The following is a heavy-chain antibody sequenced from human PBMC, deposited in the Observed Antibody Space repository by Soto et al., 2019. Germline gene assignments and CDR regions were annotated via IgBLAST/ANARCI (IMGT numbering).Heavy chain of an antibody. CDR2: ISAYNGNT. CDR1: GYTFTSYG. D-gene: IGHD2-15*01. V-gene: IGHV1-18*01. CDR3: ARGHCRGGSCFAEYFQH. Sequence: QVQLVQSGAEVKKPGASVKVSCKASGYTFTSYGISWVRQAPGQGLEWMGWISAYNGNTNYAQKLQGRVTMTTDTSTRTANMELRGLRSDDTAVDYCARGHCRGGSCFAEYFQHWGQGTLVTVCS. J-gene: IGHJ1*01.